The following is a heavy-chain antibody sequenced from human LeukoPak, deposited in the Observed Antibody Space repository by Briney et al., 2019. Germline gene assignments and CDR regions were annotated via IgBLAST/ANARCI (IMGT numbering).Heavy chain of an antibody. CDR1: GFTFSSYS. CDR2: ISISGDGT. D-gene: IGHD2-2*01. J-gene: IGHJ4*02. V-gene: IGHV3-23*01. Sequence: GGSLRLSCAASGFTFSSYSMNWVRQAPGKGLEWVSGISISGDGTYYADSVKGRFTISRDKSYNTLYLQMNSLRAEDTAVYYCVRAAPRDCSSTSCSLFDNWGQGTLVTVSS. CDR3: VRAAPRDCSSTSCSLFDN.